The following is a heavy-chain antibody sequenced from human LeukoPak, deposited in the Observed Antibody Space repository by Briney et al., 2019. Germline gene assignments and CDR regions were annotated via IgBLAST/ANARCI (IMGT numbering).Heavy chain of an antibody. CDR1: GCTFTGYY. J-gene: IGHJ5*02. CDR3: ARDEQNWFDP. V-gene: IGHV1-2*02. D-gene: IGHD1/OR15-1a*01. Sequence: ASVKVSCKASGCTFTGYYLHWVRQAPGQGLEWMGWIKADSGGTNYAQRFQGRVTMTRDTSISTASMHLNRLRSDDTAVYYCARDEQNWFDPWGQGTLVTVSS. CDR2: IKADSGGT.